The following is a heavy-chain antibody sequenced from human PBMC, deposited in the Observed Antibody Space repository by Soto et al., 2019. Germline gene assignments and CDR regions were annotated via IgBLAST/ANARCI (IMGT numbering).Heavy chain of an antibody. V-gene: IGHV1-3*01. J-gene: IGHJ6*02. CDR2: INAGNGNT. CDR1: GYTFTSYA. CDR3: ASDLTGYSSGWQTDYYYYGMDV. Sequence: ASVKVSCKASGYTFTSYAMHWVRQAPGQRLEWMGWINAGNGNTKYSQKFQGRVTITRDTSASTAYMELSSLRSEDTAVYYCASDLTGYSSGWQTDYYYYGMDVWGQGTTVTVSS. D-gene: IGHD6-19*01.